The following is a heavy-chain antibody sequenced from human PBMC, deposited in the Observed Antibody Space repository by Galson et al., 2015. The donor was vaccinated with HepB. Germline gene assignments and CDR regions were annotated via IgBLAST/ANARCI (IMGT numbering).Heavy chain of an antibody. D-gene: IGHD3-10*01. J-gene: IGHJ6*02. CDR2: ISYDGSNK. CDR3: ARASMVRGVITSYYYYYSMDV. V-gene: IGHV3-30*04. Sequence: SLRLSCAASGFTFSNFAIHWVRQAPGKGLEWVAVISYDGSNKYYADSVRGRFTISRDNSKNTLYLQMNSLRGEDTAVYYCARASMVRGVITSYYYYYSMDVWGQGTTVTVSS. CDR1: GFTFSNFA.